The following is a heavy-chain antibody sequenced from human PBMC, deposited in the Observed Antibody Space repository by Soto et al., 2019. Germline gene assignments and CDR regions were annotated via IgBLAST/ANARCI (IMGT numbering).Heavy chain of an antibody. V-gene: IGHV1-69*01. CDR2: IIPISGTA. Sequence: QVQLVQSGAEVKKPGSSVKVSCKASGGTFSSYAISWVRQAPGQGLEWMGGIIPISGTANYAQKFQGRVTITADESTSTAYMELSSLRSEDTAVYYCARSQGSSTSLEIYYYYYYGMDAWGQGTTVTVS. J-gene: IGHJ6*02. CDR1: GGTFSSYA. CDR3: ARSQGSSTSLEIYYYYYYGMDA. D-gene: IGHD2-2*01.